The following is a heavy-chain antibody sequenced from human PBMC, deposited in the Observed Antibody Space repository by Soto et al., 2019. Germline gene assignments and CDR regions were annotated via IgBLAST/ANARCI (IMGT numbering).Heavy chain of an antibody. D-gene: IGHD2-2*01. J-gene: IGHJ6*02. CDR2: ISSSSSTI. V-gene: IGHV3-48*02. Sequence: EVQLVESGGGLVQPGGSLRLSCAASGFTFSSYSMNWVRQAPGKGLEWVSYISSSSSTIYYADSVKGRFTISRDNAKNSLYLQMNSLRDEDTAVYYCASGPLSADPYYYYGMDVWGQGTTVTVSS. CDR3: ASGPLSADPYYYYGMDV. CDR1: GFTFSSYS.